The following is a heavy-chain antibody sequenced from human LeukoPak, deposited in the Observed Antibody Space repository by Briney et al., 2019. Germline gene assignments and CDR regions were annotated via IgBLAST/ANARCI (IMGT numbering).Heavy chain of an antibody. J-gene: IGHJ6*03. CDR2: IYYSGST. CDR3: AREQEVIWFGLYYYYYMDV. CDR1: GGSISSSSYY. V-gene: IGHV4-39*07. D-gene: IGHD3-10*01. Sequence: PSETLSLTCTVSGGSISSSSYYWGWIRQPPGKGLEWIGSIYYSGSTYYNPSLKSRVTISVDTSKNQFSLKLSSVTAADTAVHYCAREQEVIWFGLYYYYYMDVWGKGTTVTISS.